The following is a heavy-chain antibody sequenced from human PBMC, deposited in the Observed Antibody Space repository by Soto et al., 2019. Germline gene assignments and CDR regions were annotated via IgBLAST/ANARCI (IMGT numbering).Heavy chain of an antibody. CDR1: GFTLSSYG. Sequence: QVQLVESGGGVVQPGRSLRLSCAASGFTLSSYGMHWVRQAPGKGLEWVAVIWFDGSNESYADSVKGRFTISRDNSKNTLYLQMNSLRAEDTAIYYCARAGGGAIRNWYFDLWGRGTLVTASS. V-gene: IGHV3-33*01. D-gene: IGHD3-16*01. J-gene: IGHJ2*01. CDR3: ARAGGGAIRNWYFDL. CDR2: IWFDGSNE.